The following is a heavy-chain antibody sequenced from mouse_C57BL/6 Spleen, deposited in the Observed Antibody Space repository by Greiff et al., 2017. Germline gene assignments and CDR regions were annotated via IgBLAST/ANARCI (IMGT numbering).Heavy chain of an antibody. J-gene: IGHJ4*01. D-gene: IGHD2-4*01. CDR2: FYPGSGSI. V-gene: IGHV1-62-2*01. Sequence: VQLQQSGAELVKPGASVKLSCKASGYTFTEYTIHWVKQRSGQGLEWIGWFYPGSGSITYNEKFKDKATLTADKSSSTVYMELSRLTSEDSAVYFCARHEDRRDYEDYAMDYWGQGTSVTVSS. CDR3: ARHEDRRDYEDYAMDY. CDR1: GYTFTEYT.